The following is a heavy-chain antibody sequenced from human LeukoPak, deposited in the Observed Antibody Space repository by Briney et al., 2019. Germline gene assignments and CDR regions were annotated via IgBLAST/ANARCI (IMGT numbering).Heavy chain of an antibody. D-gene: IGHD4-17*01. V-gene: IGHV3-33*06. J-gene: IGHJ6*03. CDR3: AKDLWPGDYVWYYYMDV. Sequence: QPGGSLRLSCAASGFTFSSYGMHWVRQAPGKGLEWVAVIWYDGSNKYYADSVKGRFTIPRDNSNNTLYLQMNSLRAEDTAVYYCAKDLWPGDYVWYYYMDVWGRGTTVTVSS. CDR2: IWYDGSNK. CDR1: GFTFSSYG.